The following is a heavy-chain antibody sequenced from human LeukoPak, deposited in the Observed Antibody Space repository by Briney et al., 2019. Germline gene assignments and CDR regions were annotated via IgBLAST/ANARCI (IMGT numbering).Heavy chain of an antibody. CDR2: IKQDGSVI. Sequence: PGGSLRLSCAASGFTFSSYWMSWVRQAPGKGLEWVANIKQDGSVIYYVDSVEGRFTISRDNAKNSLYLQMNSLRAEDTAVYYCARVGHILTGFYAYYFDSWGQGTLVTVSS. CDR1: GFTFSSYW. J-gene: IGHJ4*02. V-gene: IGHV3-7*01. CDR3: ARVGHILTGFYAYYFDS. D-gene: IGHD3-9*01.